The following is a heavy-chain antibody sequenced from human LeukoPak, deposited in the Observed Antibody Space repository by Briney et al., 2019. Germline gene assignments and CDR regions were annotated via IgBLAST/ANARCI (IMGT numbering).Heavy chain of an antibody. CDR2: IKSDGSST. V-gene: IGHV3-74*01. Sequence: TGGSLRLSCAASGFTFSSYWMHWVRQAPGKGLVWVSLIKSDGSSTIYADSMKGRFTISRDNAKNTLYLQMNSLRAEDSAVYYCARDRYYSMDVWGQGTTVTVSS. CDR3: ARDRYYSMDV. CDR1: GFTFSSYW. J-gene: IGHJ6*02.